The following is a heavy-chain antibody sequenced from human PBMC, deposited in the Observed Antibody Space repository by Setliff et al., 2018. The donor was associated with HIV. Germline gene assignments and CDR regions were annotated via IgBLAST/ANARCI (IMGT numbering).Heavy chain of an antibody. V-gene: IGHV4-59*01. CDR1: GGSFSGYY. CDR3: ARDRRVVSAIPKYSHYYMDV. Sequence: SETLSLTCSVSGGSFSGYYWSWFRQPPGKGMEWIGHVSDTGSANYSPSLNSRVTISVDTSNHQFFLNLNSVTSADAAVYYCARDRRVVSAIPKYSHYYMDVWGKGTTVTVSS. D-gene: IGHD2-21*01. CDR2: VSDTGSA. J-gene: IGHJ6*03.